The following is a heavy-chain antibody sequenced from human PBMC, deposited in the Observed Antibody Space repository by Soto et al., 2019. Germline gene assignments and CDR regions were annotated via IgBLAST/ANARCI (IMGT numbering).Heavy chain of an antibody. D-gene: IGHD4-17*01. J-gene: IGHJ6*02. CDR1: GFTFSSYS. CDR2: ISSSSSNI. V-gene: IGHV3-21*01. Sequence: EVQLVESGGGLVKPGGSLRLSCAASGFTFSSYSMNWVRQAPGKGLEWVSDISSSSSNIYYADSVKGRFTISRDNAKNPLYLQRNSVRAEDKSVYYGARDNGDSYYYYGMDVWGQGTTVTVSS. CDR3: ARDNGDSYYYYGMDV.